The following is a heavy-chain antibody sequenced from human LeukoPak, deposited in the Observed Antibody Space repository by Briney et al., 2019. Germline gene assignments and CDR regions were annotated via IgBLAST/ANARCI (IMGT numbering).Heavy chain of an antibody. Sequence: GGSLRLSCTASGFTFSSYEMNWVRQAPGKGLEWVSYISSSSSTIYYADSVKGRFTISRDNAKNSLYLQMNSLRAEDTAVYYCARSYYYGSGSYFALDYWGQGTLVTVSS. CDR3: ARSYYYGSGSYFALDY. D-gene: IGHD3-10*01. J-gene: IGHJ4*02. CDR2: ISSSSSTI. CDR1: GFTFSSYE. V-gene: IGHV3-48*03.